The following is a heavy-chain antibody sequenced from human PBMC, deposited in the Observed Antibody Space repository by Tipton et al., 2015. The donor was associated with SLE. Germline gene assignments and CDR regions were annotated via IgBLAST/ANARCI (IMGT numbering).Heavy chain of an antibody. D-gene: IGHD5-18*01. CDR3: AKEDMVKGRAFDI. J-gene: IGHJ3*02. CDR1: GFTFSSYA. CDR2: ISYDGSNK. V-gene: IGHV3-30-3*01. Sequence: SLRLSCAASGFTFSSYAMHWVRQAPGKGLEWVAVISYDGSNKYYADSVKGRFTISRDNSKNTLYLQMNSLRAEDTAVYYCAKEDMVKGRAFDIWGQGTMVTVSS.